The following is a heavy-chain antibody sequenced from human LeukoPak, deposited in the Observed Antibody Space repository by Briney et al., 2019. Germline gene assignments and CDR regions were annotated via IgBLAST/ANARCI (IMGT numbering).Heavy chain of an antibody. CDR1: GYTFTSYA. V-gene: IGHV1-3*01. D-gene: IGHD3-9*01. Sequence: GASVKVPCKASGYTFTSYAMHWVRQAPGQRLEWMGWINAGNGNTKYSQKFHGRVTITRDTSASTAYMELSSLRSEDTAVYYCARDSTYYDILTGYPGDYWGQGTLVTVSS. J-gene: IGHJ4*02. CDR3: ARDSTYYDILTGYPGDY. CDR2: INAGNGNT.